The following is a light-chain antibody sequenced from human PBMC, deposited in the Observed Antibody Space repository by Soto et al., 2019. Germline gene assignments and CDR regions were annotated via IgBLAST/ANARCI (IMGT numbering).Light chain of an antibody. Sequence: EIVMTQSPATLSVSPGERATLSCRASQSVSSNLAWYQQKPGQTPRLLIYGASTRATGIPARFSGSGSGTEFTLTISSLQSEDFAVYYCQPYTYWLTFGGGTKVEIK. CDR3: QPYTYWLT. J-gene: IGKJ4*01. CDR2: GAS. CDR1: QSVSSN. V-gene: IGKV3-15*01.